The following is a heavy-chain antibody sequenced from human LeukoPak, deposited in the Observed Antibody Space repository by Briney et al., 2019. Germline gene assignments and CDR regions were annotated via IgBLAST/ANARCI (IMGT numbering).Heavy chain of an antibody. CDR3: AGRYCSSTSCYTVNAFDI. J-gene: IGHJ3*02. D-gene: IGHD2-2*02. V-gene: IGHV1-8*02. CDR1: GYTFTGYY. CDR2: MNPNSGNT. Sequence: GASVKVSCKASGYTFTGYYMHWVRQDTGQGLEWMGWMNPNSGNTGYAQKFQGRVTMTRNTSISTAYMELSSLRSEDTAVYYCAGRYCSSTSCYTVNAFDIWGQGTMVTVSS.